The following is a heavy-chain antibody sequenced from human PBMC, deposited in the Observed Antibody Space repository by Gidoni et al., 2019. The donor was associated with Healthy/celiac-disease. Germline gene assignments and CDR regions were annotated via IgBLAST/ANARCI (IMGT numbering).Heavy chain of an antibody. D-gene: IGHD6-13*01. Sequence: QVQLQESGPGLVKPSQTLSLTCTVSGGSISSGGYYWSWIRQHPGKGLEWIGYIYYSGRTYYNPSLKSRVTISVDTSKNQFSLKLSSVTAADTAVYYCARTGVAAAGPRAGSPYWYFDLWGRGTLVTVSS. CDR2: IYYSGRT. CDR1: GGSISSGGYY. J-gene: IGHJ2*01. CDR3: ARTGVAAAGPRAGSPYWYFDL. V-gene: IGHV4-31*03.